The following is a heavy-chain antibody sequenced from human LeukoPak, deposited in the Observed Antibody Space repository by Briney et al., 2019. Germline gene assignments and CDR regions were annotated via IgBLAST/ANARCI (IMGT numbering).Heavy chain of an antibody. D-gene: IGHD2-8*01. J-gene: IGHJ3*02. V-gene: IGHV5-51*01. Sequence: GESLKISCKGSGYSFTSYWIGWVRQMPGKGLEWMGIIYPGDSDTRYSPSFQGQVTILADKSISTAYLQWSSLKASDTAMYYCARRSTSGSNRDAFDIWGQGTMVTVSS. CDR3: ARRSTSGSNRDAFDI. CDR2: IYPGDSDT. CDR1: GYSFTSYW.